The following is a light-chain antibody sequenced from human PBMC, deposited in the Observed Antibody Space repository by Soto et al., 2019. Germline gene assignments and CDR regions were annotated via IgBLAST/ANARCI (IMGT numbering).Light chain of an antibody. J-gene: IGKJ4*01. Sequence: EIVMTQSPATLSVSPGERATLFCRASQTVSSIFLAWYQQKPGQAPRLLIHGASTRATGIPARFSGSGSGTEFTLTISSLRSEDFAVYYCQQYSAWPLTFGGGTKVEIK. CDR3: QQYSAWPLT. CDR2: GAS. CDR1: QTVSSI. V-gene: IGKV3-15*01.